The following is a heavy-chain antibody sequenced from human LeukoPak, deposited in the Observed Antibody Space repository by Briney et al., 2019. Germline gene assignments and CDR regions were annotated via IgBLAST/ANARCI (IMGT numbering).Heavy chain of an antibody. J-gene: IGHJ4*02. Sequence: SETLSLTCTVSGYSISSGYYWGWIRQPPGKGLEWIGSIYHSGSTYYNPSLKSRVTISVDTSKNQFSLKLSSVTAADTAVYYCARDNYDFWSGYYGGKGYFDYWGQGTLVTVSS. V-gene: IGHV4-38-2*02. CDR1: GYSISSGYY. D-gene: IGHD3-3*01. CDR3: ARDNYDFWSGYYGGKGYFDY. CDR2: IYHSGST.